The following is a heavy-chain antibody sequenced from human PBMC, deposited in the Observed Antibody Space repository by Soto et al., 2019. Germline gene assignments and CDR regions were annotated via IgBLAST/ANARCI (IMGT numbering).Heavy chain of an antibody. Sequence: SVKVSCKASGGTFSSYAISWVRQAPGQGLEWMGGIIPIFGTANYAQKFQGRVTITADESTSTAYMELSSLRSEDTAVYYCARWRGRTIFAALDVWGQGATVTVSS. CDR3: ARWRGRTIFAALDV. V-gene: IGHV1-69*13. CDR2: IIPIFGTA. CDR1: GGTFSSYA. J-gene: IGHJ6*02. D-gene: IGHD3-3*01.